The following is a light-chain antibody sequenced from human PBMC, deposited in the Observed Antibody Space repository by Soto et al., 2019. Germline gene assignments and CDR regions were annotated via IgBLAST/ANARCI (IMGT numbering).Light chain of an antibody. CDR2: GAS. J-gene: IGKJ1*01. V-gene: IGKV3D-15*01. CDR3: QQYDNWWT. CDR1: RSVSNF. Sequence: EIIMTQSPAALSVAPGERATLSCRASRSVSNFLAWYQQKPGHAPRLLIYGASNRATGIPDRFRGSGSGTDFPLTISSLHSEDFGVYYCQQYDNWWTFGQGTKVDIK.